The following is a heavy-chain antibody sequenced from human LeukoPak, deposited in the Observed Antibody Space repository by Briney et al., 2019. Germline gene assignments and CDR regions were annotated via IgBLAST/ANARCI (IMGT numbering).Heavy chain of an antibody. V-gene: IGHV4-34*01. Sequence: SETLSLTCAVYGGSFSGYYWSWIRQPPGKGLEWIGEINHSGSTNYNPFLKSRVTISVDTSKNQFSLKLSSVTAADTAVYYCARGKYSSSWYNPWFDPWGQGTLVTVSS. CDR1: GGSFSGYY. J-gene: IGHJ5*02. D-gene: IGHD6-13*01. CDR3: ARGKYSSSWYNPWFDP. CDR2: INHSGST.